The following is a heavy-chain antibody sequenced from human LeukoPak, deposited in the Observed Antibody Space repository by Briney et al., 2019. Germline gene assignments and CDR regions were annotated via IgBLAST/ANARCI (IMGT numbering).Heavy chain of an antibody. CDR1: GGSISSGSYY. V-gene: IGHV4-61*02. CDR2: IYTSGST. J-gene: IGHJ4*02. CDR3: ARLSLFGDPFDY. Sequence: SETLSLTCTVSGGSISSGSYYWSWIRQPAGKGLEWIGRIYTSGSTNYNPSLKSRVTTSVDTSKNQFSLKLSSVTAADTAVYYCARLSLFGDPFDYWGQGTLVAVSS. D-gene: IGHD4-17*01.